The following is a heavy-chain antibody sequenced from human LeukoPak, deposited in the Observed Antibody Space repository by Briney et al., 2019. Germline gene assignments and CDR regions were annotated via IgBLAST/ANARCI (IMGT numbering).Heavy chain of an antibody. J-gene: IGHJ4*02. Sequence: XTCTVSGGSISSGSYYWSWIRQPAGKGLEWIGRIYTSGSTNYNPSLKTRFTISVDTTKNAFSLKLSSVTASDTAVYYCARTDVPSYDSIGYYGFDYWGQGTLVPVSS. V-gene: IGHV4-61*02. CDR1: GGSISSGSYY. CDR2: IYTSGST. D-gene: IGHD3-22*01. CDR3: ARTDVPSYDSIGYYGFDY.